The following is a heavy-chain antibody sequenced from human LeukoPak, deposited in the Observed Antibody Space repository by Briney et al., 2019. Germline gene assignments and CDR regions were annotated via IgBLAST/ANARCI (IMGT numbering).Heavy chain of an antibody. CDR3: ARNYDSSGCYY. Sequence: ASVKVSCKASGYTFTGYYMHWVRQAPGQGLEWVGWINPNSGGTNYAQKFQGRVTMTRDTSISRAYMELSRLRSDDTVVYYCARNYDSSGCYYWGQGTLVTVSS. D-gene: IGHD3-22*01. CDR1: GYTFTGYY. V-gene: IGHV1-2*02. J-gene: IGHJ4*02. CDR2: INPNSGGT.